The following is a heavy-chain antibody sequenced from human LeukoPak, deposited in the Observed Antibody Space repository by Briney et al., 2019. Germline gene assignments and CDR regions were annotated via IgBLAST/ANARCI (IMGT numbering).Heavy chain of an antibody. D-gene: IGHD6-19*01. CDR1: GGTFSSYA. CDR2: IIPIFGTA. J-gene: IGHJ3*02. CDR3: AGVPGSGWYPQGGMCMDS. Sequence: SVKVSCTASGGTFSSYAISWVRQAAGQGLEWLGGIIPIFGTANYAQKFQGRVTITADESTSTAYMELSSLRSEGTAVYYCAGVPGSGWYPQGGMCMDSWGQGTMVTVSS. V-gene: IGHV1-69*13.